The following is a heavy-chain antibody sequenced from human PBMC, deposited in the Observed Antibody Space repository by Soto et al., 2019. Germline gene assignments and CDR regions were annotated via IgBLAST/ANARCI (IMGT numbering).Heavy chain of an antibody. V-gene: IGHV3-74*01. D-gene: IGHD4-17*01. CDR2: INSDGSRT. CDR1: GLNFSSYG. CDR3: AKLTYGDPVDY. Sequence: GGSLIVSCAYAGLNFSSYGMHSIRQAPGKGLVWVSRINSDGSRTTYADSVKGRFTISRDNAKNMLYLQMNSLRAEDTAVYYCAKLTYGDPVDYWGQGTLVTVSS. J-gene: IGHJ4*02.